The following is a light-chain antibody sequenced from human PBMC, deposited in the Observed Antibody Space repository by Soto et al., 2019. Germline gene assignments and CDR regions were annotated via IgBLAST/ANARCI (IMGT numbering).Light chain of an antibody. V-gene: IGKV3-15*01. CDR1: QSVSSN. CDR3: RQYKHSRPT. J-gene: IGKJ1*01. CDR2: GAS. Sequence: EIVMTQSPATLSLSPGERATLSCRASQSVSSNLAWYQQKPGQAPRLLIYGASTRATGIPARFSGSGSGTAFTITSIALQAEDFEVYYRRQYKHSRPTFGQGTKVEIK.